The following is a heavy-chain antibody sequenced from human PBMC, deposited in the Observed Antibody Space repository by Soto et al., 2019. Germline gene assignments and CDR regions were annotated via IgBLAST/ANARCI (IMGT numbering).Heavy chain of an antibody. V-gene: IGHV3-74*01. Sequence: GGSLRLSCAASGVTFSSSWMHWVRQTPGKGLVWVSRITSDGSSTSYADSAKGRFTISRDNAKNTLYLQMNSLRAEDTAVYYCAREYSSSRYFDYWGQGTLVTVSS. J-gene: IGHJ4*02. D-gene: IGHD6-6*01. CDR3: AREYSSSRYFDY. CDR2: ITSDGSST. CDR1: GVTFSSSW.